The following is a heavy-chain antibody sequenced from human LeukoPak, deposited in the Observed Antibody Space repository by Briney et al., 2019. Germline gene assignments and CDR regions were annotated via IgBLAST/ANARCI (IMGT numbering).Heavy chain of an antibody. Sequence: FTSSGSGFTFNGSWMNWVRQAPGKGLEWVANIKQDGSDKYYVDSVKGRFTISRDNAKNSLYLQMNSLRAEDTAVYYCAREKGNYDGYYNYYMDVWGKGTTVTVSS. CDR2: IKQDGSDK. D-gene: IGHD4-11*01. CDR3: AREKGNYDGYYNYYMDV. CDR1: GFTFNGSW. J-gene: IGHJ6*03. V-gene: IGHV3-7*01.